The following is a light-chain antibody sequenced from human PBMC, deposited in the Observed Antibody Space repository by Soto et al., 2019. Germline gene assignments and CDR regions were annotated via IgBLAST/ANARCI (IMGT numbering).Light chain of an antibody. CDR1: NSNIGRNT. Sequence: QPVLTQPPSASGTPGQRVTISCSGSNSNIGRNTVNWYQQFPGAAPNLLIHSDNERPSGVPDRFSGSRSGTSASLAISGLQPEDEADYYCAAWDESPNVPVFGGGTKLTVL. V-gene: IGLV1-44*01. CDR2: SDN. CDR3: AAWDESPNVPV. J-gene: IGLJ3*02.